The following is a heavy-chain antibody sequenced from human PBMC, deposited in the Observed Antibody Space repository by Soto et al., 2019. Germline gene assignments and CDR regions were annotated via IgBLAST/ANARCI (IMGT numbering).Heavy chain of an antibody. CDR2: IHYSGNT. Sequence: QVHLQESGPGLVKPSETLSLTCTVSGGSISGYYWSWFRQPPGKGLEWIAYIHYSGNTKYNPSLKSRVAMSKGTSKNQFSLKLSSVTGAETAVYYCARTTQGGNMDVWGQGATVTVSS. D-gene: IGHD1-26*01. V-gene: IGHV4-59*01. CDR1: GGSISGYY. CDR3: ARTTQGGNMDV. J-gene: IGHJ6*02.